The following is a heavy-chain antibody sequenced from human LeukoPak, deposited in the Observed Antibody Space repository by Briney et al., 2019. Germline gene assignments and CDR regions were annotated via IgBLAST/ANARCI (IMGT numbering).Heavy chain of an antibody. D-gene: IGHD3-10*01. CDR2: INPSGGST. Sequence: ASVKVSCKASGYTFTGYYLHWVRQAPGQGLEWMGIINPSGGSTSYAQKFQGRVTMTRDTSTSTVYMELSSLRSEDTAVYYCARGGLMVRGVIISRIDYWGQGTLVTVSS. CDR1: GYTFTGYY. CDR3: ARGGLMVRGVIISRIDY. V-gene: IGHV1-46*01. J-gene: IGHJ4*02.